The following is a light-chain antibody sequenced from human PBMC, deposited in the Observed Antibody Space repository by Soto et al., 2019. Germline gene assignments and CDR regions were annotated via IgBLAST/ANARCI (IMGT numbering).Light chain of an antibody. CDR2: GTS. Sequence: EIVLTQSPGTLSLSPGEGATLSCRASQSVSSSYIAWYQQKPGQAPGLLIYGTSTRATGIPDRFSGSGSGTDFTLTVGRLEPEDFAVYFCQQYSVSPWTFGPGTRVEIK. CDR3: QQYSVSPWT. CDR1: QSVSSSY. V-gene: IGKV3-20*01. J-gene: IGKJ1*01.